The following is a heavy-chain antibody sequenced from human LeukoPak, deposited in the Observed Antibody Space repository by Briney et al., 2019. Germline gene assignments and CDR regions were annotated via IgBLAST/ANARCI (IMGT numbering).Heavy chain of an antibody. CDR3: ARDPPIGYCSGGSCYEDGDY. CDR2: IYYSGST. Sequence: SETLSLTCTVSGGSISSDSPYWGWIRQPPGKGLEWIGYIYYSGSTYYNPSLKSRVTISVDTSKNQFSLKLSSVTAADTAVYYCARDPPIGYCSGGSCYEDGDYWGQGTLVTVSS. V-gene: IGHV4-30-4*08. CDR1: GGSISSDSPY. J-gene: IGHJ4*02. D-gene: IGHD2-15*01.